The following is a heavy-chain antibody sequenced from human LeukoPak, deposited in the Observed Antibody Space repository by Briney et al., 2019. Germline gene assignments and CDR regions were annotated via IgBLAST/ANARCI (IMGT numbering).Heavy chain of an antibody. D-gene: IGHD1-26*01. V-gene: IGHV1-69*04. Sequence: SVKVSCKASGGTFSSYAISWVRQAPGQGLEWMGRIIPILGIANYAQKFQGRVTITADKSTSTAYMELSSLRSEDTAVYYCAAVAARWELDDSFAYWGQGTLVTVSS. CDR3: AAVAARWELDDSFAY. CDR1: GGTFSSYA. J-gene: IGHJ4*02. CDR2: IIPILGIA.